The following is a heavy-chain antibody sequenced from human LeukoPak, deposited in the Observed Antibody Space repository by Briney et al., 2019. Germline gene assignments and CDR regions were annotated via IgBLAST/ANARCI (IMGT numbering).Heavy chain of an antibody. V-gene: IGHV3-30-3*01. CDR3: ARDGGYSGYDSNGY. CDR1: GFTFSSYA. J-gene: IGHJ4*02. CDR2: ISYDGSNK. D-gene: IGHD5-12*01. Sequence: PGGSLRLSCAASGFTFSSYAMHWVRQAPGKGLEWVAVISYDGSNKYYADSVKGRFTISRDNSKNTLYLQMNSLRAGDTAVYYCARDGGYSGYDSNGYWGQGTLVTVSS.